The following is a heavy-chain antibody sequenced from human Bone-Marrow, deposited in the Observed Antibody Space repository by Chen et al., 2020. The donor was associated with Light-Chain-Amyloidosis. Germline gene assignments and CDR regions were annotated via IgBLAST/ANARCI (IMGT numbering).Heavy chain of an antibody. V-gene: IGHV1-69*04. J-gene: IGHJ6*02. CDR1: GGTFSSYA. CDR2: IIPILGIA. CDR3: ASLADTAMVPIGLNTDVDYGMDV. D-gene: IGHD5-18*01. Sequence: QVQLVQSGAEVKKPGSSVKVSCKASGGTFSSYAISWVRQAPGQGLEWMGRIIPILGIANYAQKFQGRVTITADKSTSTAYMELSSLRSEDTAVYYCASLADTAMVPIGLNTDVDYGMDVWGQGTTVTVSS.